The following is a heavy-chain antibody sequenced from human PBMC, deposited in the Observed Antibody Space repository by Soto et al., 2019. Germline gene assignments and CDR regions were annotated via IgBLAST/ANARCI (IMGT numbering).Heavy chain of an antibody. J-gene: IGHJ6*02. CDR2: ISAYNGNT. D-gene: IGHD3-22*01. CDR1: GYTFTSYG. Sequence: GASAEVSCKASGYTFTSYGISWVRQAPGQGLEWMGWISAYNGNTNYAQKLQGRVTMTTDTSTSTAYMELRSLRSDDTAVYYCARDYYYDSSGYYSLPFPTFRSGRYYYYYGMDVWGQGTTVTVSS. V-gene: IGHV1-18*01. CDR3: ARDYYYDSSGYYSLPFPTFRSGRYYYYYGMDV.